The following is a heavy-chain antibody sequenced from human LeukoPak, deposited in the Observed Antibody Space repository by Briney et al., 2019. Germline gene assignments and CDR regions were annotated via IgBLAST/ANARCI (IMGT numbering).Heavy chain of an antibody. V-gene: IGHV5-51*01. D-gene: IGHD1-14*01. J-gene: IGHJ6*03. CDR3: ARQVLDYYYYMDV. CDR2: IQPGDSST. CDR1: GYSFTSYW. Sequence: PGESLKISCKGSGYSFTSYWIGWVRQMPGKGLEWMGIIQPGDSSTGYSPSFRGQVTISADKSISTAYLQWSSLKASDTAMYYCARQVLDYYYYMDVWGKGTTVTVSS.